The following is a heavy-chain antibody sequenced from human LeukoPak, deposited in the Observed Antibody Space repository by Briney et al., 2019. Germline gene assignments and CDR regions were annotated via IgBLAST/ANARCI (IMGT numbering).Heavy chain of an antibody. J-gene: IGHJ4*02. D-gene: IGHD2-2*01. Sequence: GGSLRLSCAASGFTFSSYSMNWVRQAPGKGLEWVSYISSSSSTIYYADSVKGRFTISRDNAKNSLYLQMNSLRAEDTAVDYCARAPLRYCSITSCHPIFVYWGQGTLVTVSS. CDR2: ISSSSSTI. CDR1: GFTFSSYS. V-gene: IGHV3-48*01. CDR3: ARAPLRYCSITSCHPIFVY.